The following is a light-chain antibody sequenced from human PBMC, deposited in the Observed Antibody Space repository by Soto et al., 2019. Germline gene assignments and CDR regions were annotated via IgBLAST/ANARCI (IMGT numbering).Light chain of an antibody. CDR2: DAS. CDR1: QSVSNY. CDR3: PQYNNWPIT. Sequence: DNMLTQSPATLSLSPGERAGLSCRASQSVSNYVAWYQQKPGQAPRLLIYDASNRATGVPARFSGSGSGTDFTLTISSLQSEDFAVYYCPQYNNWPITFGQGTRLAIK. J-gene: IGKJ5*01. V-gene: IGKV3-11*01.